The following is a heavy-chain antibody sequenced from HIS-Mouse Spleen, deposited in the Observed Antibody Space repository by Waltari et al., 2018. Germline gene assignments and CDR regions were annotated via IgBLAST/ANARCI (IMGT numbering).Heavy chain of an antibody. D-gene: IGHD6-13*01. CDR2: IYYSGST. Sequence: QLQLQESGPGLVKPSETLSLSCTVSGGSISSSSSYWGWIRQPPGKALEWIGSIYYSGSTYYNPSLKSRVTISVDTSKNQFSLKLSSVAAADTAVYYCAREIPYSSSWYDWYFDLWGRGTLVTVSS. CDR1: GGSISSSSSY. CDR3: AREIPYSSSWYDWYFDL. J-gene: IGHJ2*01. V-gene: IGHV4-39*07.